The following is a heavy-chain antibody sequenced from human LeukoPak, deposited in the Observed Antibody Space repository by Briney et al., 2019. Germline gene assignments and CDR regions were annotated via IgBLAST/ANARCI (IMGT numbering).Heavy chain of an antibody. CDR2: IIPILGIA. CDR1: GGTFSSYA. V-gene: IGHV1-69*04. D-gene: IGHD3-9*01. Sequence: SVKVSCKASGGTFSSYAISWVRQAPGQGLEWMGRIIPILGIANYAQKFRGRVTITADKSTSTAYMELSSLRSEDTAVYYCATTRGELRYFDWLLSWGQGTLVTVSS. J-gene: IGHJ4*02. CDR3: ATTRGELRYFDWLLS.